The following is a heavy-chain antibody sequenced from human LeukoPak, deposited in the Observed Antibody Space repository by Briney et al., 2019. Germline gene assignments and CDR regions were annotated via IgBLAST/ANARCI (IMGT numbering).Heavy chain of an antibody. Sequence: SETLSLTCTVSGGSISSSSYYWGWIRQPPGKGLEWIGSIYYSGSTYYNPSLKSRVTISVDTSKDQFSLKLSSVTAADTAVYYCARADTSYDILTGYLNQGGYYFDYWGQGTLVTVSS. CDR2: IYYSGST. CDR1: GGSISSSSYY. D-gene: IGHD3-9*01. J-gene: IGHJ4*02. CDR3: ARADTSYDILTGYLNQGGYYFDY. V-gene: IGHV4-39*07.